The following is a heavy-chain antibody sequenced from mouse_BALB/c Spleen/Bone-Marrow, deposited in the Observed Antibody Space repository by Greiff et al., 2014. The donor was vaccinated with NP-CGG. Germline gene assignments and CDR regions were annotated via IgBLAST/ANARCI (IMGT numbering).Heavy chain of an antibody. V-gene: IGHV5-6-4*01. CDR2: ISSGGSYT. D-gene: IGHD1-1*01. Sequence: EVKLVESGGGLVKPGGSLKLSCAASGFTFSSYTMSWVRQTPEKRLEWVATISSGGSYTYYPDSVKGRFTISRDNAKNTLYLQXXXXXXXXXXXYYCTRDRGGITTVVATPFDYWGQGTTLTVSS. CDR1: GFTFSSYT. J-gene: IGHJ2*01. CDR3: TRDRGGITTVVATPFDY.